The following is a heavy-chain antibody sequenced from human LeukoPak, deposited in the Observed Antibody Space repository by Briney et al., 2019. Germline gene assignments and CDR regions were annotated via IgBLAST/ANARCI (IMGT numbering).Heavy chain of an antibody. Sequence: SETLSLTCTVSGCSISSYYWSCIRQPPGKGLEWIGYIYCSGSTNYNPSLKSRVTISVDTSKNQFSLNLSSGTAADTAVYYCARDLLSTAGYFDYWGQGTLVTVSS. CDR2: IYCSGST. J-gene: IGHJ4*02. CDR1: GCSISSYY. CDR3: ARDLLSTAGYFDY. V-gene: IGHV4-59*01. D-gene: IGHD6-19*01.